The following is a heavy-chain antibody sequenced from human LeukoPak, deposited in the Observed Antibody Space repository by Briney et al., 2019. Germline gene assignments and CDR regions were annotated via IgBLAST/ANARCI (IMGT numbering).Heavy chain of an antibody. D-gene: IGHD3-3*01. J-gene: IGHJ6*02. Sequence: SETLSLTCAVYGGSFSGYYWSWIRQPPGKGLEWIGEINHSGSTNYNPSLKGRVTISVDTSKNQFSLKLSSVTAADTAVYYCARERYYDFWSGYYPYYYYGMDVWGQGTTVTVSS. CDR2: INHSGST. CDR3: ARERYYDFWSGYYPYYYYGMDV. V-gene: IGHV4-34*01. CDR1: GGSFSGYY.